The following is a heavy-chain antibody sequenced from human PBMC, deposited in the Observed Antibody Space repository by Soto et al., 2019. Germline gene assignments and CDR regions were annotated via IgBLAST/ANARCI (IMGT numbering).Heavy chain of an antibody. V-gene: IGHV1-8*01. CDR1: GYTFTSYD. Sequence: ASVKVSCKASGYTFTSYDINWVRQATGQGLEWMGWMNPNSGNTGYAQKFRGRVTMTRNTSISTAYMELSSLRSEDTAVYYCARVGNQGYSSSWGYYYYGMDVWGQGTTVTVSS. D-gene: IGHD5-18*01. CDR3: ARVGNQGYSSSWGYYYYGMDV. CDR2: MNPNSGNT. J-gene: IGHJ6*02.